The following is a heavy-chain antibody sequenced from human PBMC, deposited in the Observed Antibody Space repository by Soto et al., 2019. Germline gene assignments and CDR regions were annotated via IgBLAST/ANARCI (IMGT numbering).Heavy chain of an antibody. J-gene: IGHJ6*02. Sequence: SGPTRVNPTQALTLTCTFSAFSLSTGGVGVGWIRQPPGKALEWLALIYWDDDKRYSPSLRSRLTITKDTSKNQVVLTMTNMEPVDTATYYCIQSRCGGDCLQSYASYYYYGMDVWGQGTTVTVSS. CDR3: IQSRCGGDCLQSYASYYYYGMDV. D-gene: IGHD2-21*02. CDR2: IYWDDDK. V-gene: IGHV2-5*02. CDR1: AFSLSTGGVG.